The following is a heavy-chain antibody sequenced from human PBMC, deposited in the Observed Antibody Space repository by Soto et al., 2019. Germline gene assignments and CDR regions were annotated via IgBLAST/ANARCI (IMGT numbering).Heavy chain of an antibody. Sequence: PSETLSLICTVSGGSISSSSYYWGWIRQPPGKGLEWIGSIYYSGSTYYNPSLKSRVTISVDTSKNQFSLKLSSVTAADTAVYYCARLPLAYCGGDCYAYYYYGMDVWGQGTTVTVSS. D-gene: IGHD2-21*02. CDR1: GGSISSSSYY. CDR2: IYYSGST. J-gene: IGHJ6*02. V-gene: IGHV4-39*01. CDR3: ARLPLAYCGGDCYAYYYYGMDV.